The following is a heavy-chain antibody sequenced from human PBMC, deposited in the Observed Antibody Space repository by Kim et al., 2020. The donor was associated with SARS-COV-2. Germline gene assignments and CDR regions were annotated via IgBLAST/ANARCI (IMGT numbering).Heavy chain of an antibody. CDR1: GGSISSSSYY. CDR3: ARQSWGSSYQPLLF. Sequence: SETLSLTCTVSGGSISSSSYYWGWIRQPPGKGLEWIGSIYYSGSTYYNPSLKSRVTISVDTSKNQFSLKLSSVTAADTAVYYCARQSWGSSYQPLLFWGQGTLVTVSS. CDR2: IYYSGST. J-gene: IGHJ4*02. D-gene: IGHD2-2*01. V-gene: IGHV4-39*01.